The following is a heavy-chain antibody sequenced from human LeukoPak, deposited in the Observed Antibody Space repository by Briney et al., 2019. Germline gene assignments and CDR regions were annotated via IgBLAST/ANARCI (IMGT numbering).Heavy chain of an antibody. CDR1: GGSFSGYY. V-gene: IGHV4-34*01. D-gene: IGHD3-22*01. J-gene: IGHJ4*02. Sequence: SETLSLTCAVYGGSFSGYYWSWIRQPPGKGLEWIGEINHSGSTNYNPSLKSRVTISVDTSKNQFSLKLSSVTAADTAVYYCARERYYYDSSGYYRPDFDYWGQGTLVTVSS. CDR2: INHSGST. CDR3: ARERYYYDSSGYYRPDFDY.